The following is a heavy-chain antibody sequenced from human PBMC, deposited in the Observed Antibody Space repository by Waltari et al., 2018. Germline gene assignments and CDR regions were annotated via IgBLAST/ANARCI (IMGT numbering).Heavy chain of an antibody. CDR2: INQDGGEK. J-gene: IGHJ3*02. CDR3: SKRLDI. V-gene: IGHV3-7*01. Sequence: EVQLVESGGGLVQPGGSLRLSCEASGFTFRTDWMDWVRQAPGKGLQWVANINQDGGEKYYLDSVKGRFTISRDNAKKSVYLEMNSLRAEDTAIYYCSKRLDIWGRGTMVAVSS. CDR1: GFTFRTDW.